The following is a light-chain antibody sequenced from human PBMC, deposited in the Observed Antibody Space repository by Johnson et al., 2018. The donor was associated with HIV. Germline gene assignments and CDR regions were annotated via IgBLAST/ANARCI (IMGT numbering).Light chain of an antibody. J-gene: IGLJ1*01. CDR2: ANN. CDR3: GNWESHLSAYV. V-gene: IGLV1-51*02. Sequence: QSVLTQPPSVSAAPGQKVTIYCSGSRSSTGRNYASWYQQLPGTAPKLLIYANNKRPSGIPDRFSVSTSGTSSTLAITGLQAGAEAVYYCGNWESHLSAYVFGTGTRVTGL. CDR1: RSSTGRNY.